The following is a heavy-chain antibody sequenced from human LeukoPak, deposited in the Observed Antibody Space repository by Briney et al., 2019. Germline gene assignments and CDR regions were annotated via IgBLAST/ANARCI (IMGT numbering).Heavy chain of an antibody. CDR1: GGSFSGYY. CDR2: INHSGST. D-gene: IGHD5-24*01. CDR3: ARGDGASD. Sequence: PSETLSLTCAVYGGSFSGYYWSWIRQPPGKGLEWIGEINHSGSTSYNPSLKSRVTMSVDTSKNQFSLKLSSVTAADTAVYYCARGDGASDWGQGTLVTVSS. V-gene: IGHV4-34*01. J-gene: IGHJ4*02.